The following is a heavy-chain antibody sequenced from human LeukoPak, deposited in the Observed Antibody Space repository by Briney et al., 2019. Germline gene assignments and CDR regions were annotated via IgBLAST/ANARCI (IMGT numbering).Heavy chain of an antibody. Sequence: GGSLRLSCAGSGFTFRSYAMDWVRQAPGKGLEWVSSINENSRYTYYADSVKGRFTISRDNFKNTLYLQMNSLRAEDTAVYYCAKEPTLGEGGQGTLVTVSS. D-gene: IGHD4-17*01. CDR2: INENSRYT. J-gene: IGHJ4*02. CDR3: AKEPTLGE. CDR1: GFTFRSYA. V-gene: IGHV3-23*01.